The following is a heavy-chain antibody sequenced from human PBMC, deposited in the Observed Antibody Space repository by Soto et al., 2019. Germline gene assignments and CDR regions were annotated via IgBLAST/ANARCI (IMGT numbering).Heavy chain of an antibody. J-gene: IGHJ2*01. Sequence: EVQLVESGGGLVQPGGSLRLSCAASGFTVSSNYMSWVRQAPGKGLEWVSIIYSGGSTYYADSVKGRFTISRDNSKNMLYLQMNSLRAEDTAVYFCAREQQWLVPFRYFDLWGRGTLVTVSS. D-gene: IGHD6-19*01. V-gene: IGHV3-66*01. CDR3: AREQQWLVPFRYFDL. CDR2: IYSGGST. CDR1: GFTVSSNY.